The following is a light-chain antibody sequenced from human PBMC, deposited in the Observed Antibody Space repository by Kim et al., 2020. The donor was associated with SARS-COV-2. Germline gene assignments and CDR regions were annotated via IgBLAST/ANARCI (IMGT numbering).Light chain of an antibody. J-gene: IGKJ2*01. CDR1: QSVSSSH. V-gene: IGKV3-20*01. CDR2: GAS. CDR3: QQFGTSSYT. Sequence: LSPGERATLSCRASQSVSSSHLAWYQQRPGQAPRLLIYGASFRATGIPDRFSGSGSGTDFTLTISRLEPEDFAVYYCQQFGTSSYTFGQGTKLEIK.